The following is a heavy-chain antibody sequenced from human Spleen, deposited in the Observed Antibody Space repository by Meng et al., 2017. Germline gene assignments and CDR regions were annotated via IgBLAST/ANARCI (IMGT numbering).Heavy chain of an antibody. Sequence: GEAMKISCKGSGYSFTSYWIGWGRQTPGKGLEWMGIIYPGDSDTRYSPSFQGQVTISADKSISTAYLQWSSLKAADTAMYYWARTKYSSTRYYVDYWGQGTLVTVSS. CDR3: ARTKYSSTRYYVDY. CDR1: GYSFTSYW. V-gene: IGHV5-51*03. J-gene: IGHJ4*02. D-gene: IGHD6-13*01. CDR2: IYPGDSDT.